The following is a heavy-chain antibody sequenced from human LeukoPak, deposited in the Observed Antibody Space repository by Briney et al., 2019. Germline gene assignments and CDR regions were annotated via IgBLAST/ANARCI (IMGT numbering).Heavy chain of an antibody. V-gene: IGHV1-18*04. Sequence: GASVKVSCKASGYTFTSYYIHWVRQAPGQGLEWMGWITSYNGNTYYAQKFQDRVTMTTELRSLRSDDTAVYYCVGDRGVGATVDAFNIWGQGTMVTVSS. J-gene: IGHJ3*02. CDR3: VGDRGVGATVDAFNI. CDR2: ITSYNGNT. D-gene: IGHD1-26*01. CDR1: GYTFTSYY.